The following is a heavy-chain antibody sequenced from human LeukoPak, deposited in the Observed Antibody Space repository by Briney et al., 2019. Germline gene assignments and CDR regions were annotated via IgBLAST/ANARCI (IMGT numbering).Heavy chain of an antibody. V-gene: IGHV1-8*03. CDR2: MNPKSGNT. D-gene: IGHD6-19*01. J-gene: IGHJ4*02. CDR1: GYTFTSYD. Sequence: ASVKVSCKASGYTFTSYDINWVRQVTGQGLEWMGWMNPKSGNTGYAQKFQGRVTITRNTSISTAYMEVSSLRYEDTAVYYCARSGAVAVAVYYFDYWGQGTLVTVSS. CDR3: ARSGAVAVAVYYFDY.